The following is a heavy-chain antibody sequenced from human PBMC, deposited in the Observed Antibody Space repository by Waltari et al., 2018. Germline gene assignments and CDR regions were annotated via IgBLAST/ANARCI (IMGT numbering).Heavy chain of an antibody. V-gene: IGHV4-34*01. D-gene: IGHD2-15*01. CDR3: ARGLIYCSSGSCVGY. CDR1: GGSFHDYF. J-gene: IGHJ4*02. Sequence: QGQLQQWGAGLLKPSETLSLTCTVHGGSFHDYFWTWIRQAPGKGLEWIGESHHIGYTNYNPSLKSRVSISFDTSKREFSLKMTSVTAADTAMYYCARGLIYCSSGSCVGYWGQGTLVTVSS. CDR2: SHHIGYT.